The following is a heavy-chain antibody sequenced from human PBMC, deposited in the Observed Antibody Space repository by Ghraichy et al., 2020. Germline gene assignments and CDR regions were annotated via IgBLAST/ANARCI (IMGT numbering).Heavy chain of an antibody. CDR1: GFTFSSYA. CDR3: AKFSGLYGSGSYYKPYYYYYYGMDV. Sequence: GEYLNISCAASGFTFSSYAMSWVRQAPGKELEWVSAISGSGGSTYYADSVKGRFTISRDNSKNTLYLQMNSLRAEDTAVYYCAKFSGLYGSGSYYKPYYYYYYGMDVWGQGTTVTVSS. D-gene: IGHD3-10*01. J-gene: IGHJ6*02. V-gene: IGHV3-23*01. CDR2: ISGSGGST.